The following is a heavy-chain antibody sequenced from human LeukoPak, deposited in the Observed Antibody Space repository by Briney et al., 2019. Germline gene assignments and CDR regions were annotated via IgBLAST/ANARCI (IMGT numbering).Heavy chain of an antibody. Sequence: ASVKVSCKASGYTFTGYYMHWVRQAPGQGLEWMGWINPNSGGTNYAQKFQGRVTMTRDTSISTAYMELSRLRSDDTAVYYWARDITMVRGTLDYWGQGTLVTVSS. V-gene: IGHV1-2*02. CDR2: INPNSGGT. J-gene: IGHJ4*02. CDR1: GYTFTGYY. D-gene: IGHD3-10*01. CDR3: ARDITMVRGTLDY.